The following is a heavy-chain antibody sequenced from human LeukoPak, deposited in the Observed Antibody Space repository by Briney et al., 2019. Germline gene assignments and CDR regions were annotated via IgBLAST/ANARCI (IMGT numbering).Heavy chain of an antibody. V-gene: IGHV1-46*01. Sequence: ASVKVSCKASGYTFTSYYMHWVRQAPGQGLEWMGIINPSGGSTSYAQKFQGRVTMTRDTSTSTVYMELSSLRSEDTAVYYCARDLISGSYGDDDAFDIWGQGTMVTVSS. J-gene: IGHJ3*02. CDR1: GYTFTSYY. CDR3: ARDLISGSYGDDDAFDI. D-gene: IGHD1-26*01. CDR2: INPSGGST.